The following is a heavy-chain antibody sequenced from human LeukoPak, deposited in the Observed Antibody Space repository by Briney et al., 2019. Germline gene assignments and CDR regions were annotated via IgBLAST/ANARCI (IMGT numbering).Heavy chain of an antibody. Sequence: PSETLSLTCIVSGDSITSGNFYWSWIRQPAGKGLEWIGRIYGSGSTNYSPSLRSRVTISKDASKNQFSLKLNSVTAADTAVYYCARGWGSTSSNYFDPWGQGTLVIVS. CDR2: IYGSGST. V-gene: IGHV4-61*02. J-gene: IGHJ5*02. CDR1: GDSITSGNFY. CDR3: ARGWGSTSSNYFDP. D-gene: IGHD2-2*01.